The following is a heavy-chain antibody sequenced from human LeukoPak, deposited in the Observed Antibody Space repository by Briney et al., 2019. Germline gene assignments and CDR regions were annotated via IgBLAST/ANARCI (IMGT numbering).Heavy chain of an antibody. J-gene: IGHJ4*02. CDR2: IGTAGNT. CDR1: GFTFSNYD. Sequence: GGSLRLSCAASGFTFSNYDMHWVRQATGKGLERVSVIGTAGNTYYLDSVKGRFTISRENAKNSLYLQMNSLRAGDTAIYYCARSKSYSSGWTDFDYWGQGTLVTVSS. D-gene: IGHD6-19*01. CDR3: ARSKSYSSGWTDFDY. V-gene: IGHV3-13*04.